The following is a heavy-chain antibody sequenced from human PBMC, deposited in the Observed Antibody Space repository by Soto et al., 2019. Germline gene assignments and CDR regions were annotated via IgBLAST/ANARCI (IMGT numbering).Heavy chain of an antibody. CDR1: GDTFSNFA. Sequence: ASVKVSCKTSGDTFSNFAISWVRQAPGQGLEWMGGIIPMYDSASYAQKSQGRVTITADKFTGTAYMELSSLRSEDTAIYFCASSTFQVGGRGYFHLDYCGKGPRGTVSS. CDR2: IIPMYDSA. J-gene: IGHJ4*02. CDR3: ASSTFQVGGRGYFHLDY. D-gene: IGHD1-26*01. V-gene: IGHV1-69*06.